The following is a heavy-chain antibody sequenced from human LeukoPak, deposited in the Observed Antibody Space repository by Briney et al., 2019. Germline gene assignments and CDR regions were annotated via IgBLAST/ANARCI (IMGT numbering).Heavy chain of an antibody. V-gene: IGHV4-59*12. CDR3: AREGYCSGGSCYGRYYFDY. Sequence: SETLSLTRSVSGASIRDYYWGWIRQPPGKGLEWIGYIYYSGSTNYNPSLKSRVTISVDTSKNQFSLKLSSVTAADTAVYYCAREGYCSGGSCYGRYYFDYWGQGTLVTVSS. J-gene: IGHJ4*02. CDR1: GASIRDYY. CDR2: IYYSGST. D-gene: IGHD2-15*01.